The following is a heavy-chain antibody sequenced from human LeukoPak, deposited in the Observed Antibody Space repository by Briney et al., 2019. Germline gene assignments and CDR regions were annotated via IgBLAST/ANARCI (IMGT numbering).Heavy chain of an antibody. V-gene: IGHV3-23*01. Sequence: GGSLRLSCAASGFTFSSYAMSWVRQAPGKGLEWVSAISGSGGSTYYADSVKGRFTISRDNSKNTLYLQMNSLRAEDTAVYYCAQDSGGWSAGNFDYWGQGTLVTVSS. D-gene: IGHD6-19*01. CDR1: GFTFSSYA. CDR2: ISGSGGST. CDR3: AQDSGGWSAGNFDY. J-gene: IGHJ4*02.